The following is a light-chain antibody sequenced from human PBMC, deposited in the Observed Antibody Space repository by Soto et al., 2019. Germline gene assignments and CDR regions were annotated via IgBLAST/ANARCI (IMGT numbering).Light chain of an antibody. Sequence: EIVFTQSPSSLSLSPGERATLSCRASQIISSNLSCYQQKPGQAPRLLIYAASTRATGIPARFSGSGSGTEFTLTISTLQSEDFAVYYCQQYNNWPQITFGQGTRLEIK. V-gene: IGKV3-15*01. CDR2: AAS. J-gene: IGKJ5*01. CDR3: QQYNNWPQIT. CDR1: QIISSN.